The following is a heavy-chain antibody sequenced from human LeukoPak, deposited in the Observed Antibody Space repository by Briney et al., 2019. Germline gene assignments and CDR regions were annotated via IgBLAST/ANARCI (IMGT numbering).Heavy chain of an antibody. CDR3: ARDDYDSSTPYYFDY. CDR2: IRFDGSNK. Sequence: GGSLRLSCAASAFIFSTYGMYWVCQAPGKGLEWVAFIRFDGSNKYYADSVKGRFTISRDNSKNTMYLQMSSLRAEDTAVYYCARDDYDSSTPYYFDYWGQGILVTVSS. CDR1: AFIFSTYG. J-gene: IGHJ4*02. D-gene: IGHD3-22*01. V-gene: IGHV3-30*02.